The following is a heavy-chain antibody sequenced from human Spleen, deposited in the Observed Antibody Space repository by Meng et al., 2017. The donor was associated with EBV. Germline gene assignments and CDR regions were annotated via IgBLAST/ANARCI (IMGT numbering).Heavy chain of an antibody. D-gene: IGHD2-15*01. CDR1: DEFFICDG. V-gene: IGHV1-69*06. CDR3: ASVEHVYCSGGSCYH. CDR2: LITISGTA. Sequence: KETGATVEVSTNNADEFFICDGYRWWRHAPGRRHEWMGGLITISGTANYEQNLQSRVIIIADKSTNPGYMELSSLRSEDTAVYYCASVEHVYCSGGSCYHWGQGTLVTVSS. J-gene: IGHJ5*02.